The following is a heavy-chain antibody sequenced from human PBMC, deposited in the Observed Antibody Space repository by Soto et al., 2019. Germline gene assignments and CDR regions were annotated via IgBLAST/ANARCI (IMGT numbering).Heavy chain of an antibody. V-gene: IGHV1-3*01. CDR2: INAGNGNT. J-gene: IGHJ5*02. CDR3: ARASTEYGSGSYYNHWFDP. CDR1: GYTFTSYA. D-gene: IGHD3-10*01. Sequence: QVQLVQSGAEVKKPGASVKVSCKASGYTFTSYAMHWVRQAPGQRLEWMGWINAGNGNTKYSQKFQGRVTITRDTSASTAYRELSSLRSEDTAVYYCARASTEYGSGSYYNHWFDPWGQGTLVTVSS.